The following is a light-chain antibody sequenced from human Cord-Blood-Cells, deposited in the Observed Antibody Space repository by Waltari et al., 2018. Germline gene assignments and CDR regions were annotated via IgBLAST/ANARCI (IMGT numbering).Light chain of an antibody. J-gene: IGKJ4*01. V-gene: IGKV1-13*02. CDR2: DAS. CDR3: QQFNSYPLT. Sequence: AIQLTQSPSSLSASVGDRVTITCRASQGISSALAWYQQKPGKAPKFLIYDASSLESGVPSRFSGSGSGTDCTRTISSLQHEDFATNYCQQFNSYPLTFGGGTKVEIK. CDR1: QGISSA.